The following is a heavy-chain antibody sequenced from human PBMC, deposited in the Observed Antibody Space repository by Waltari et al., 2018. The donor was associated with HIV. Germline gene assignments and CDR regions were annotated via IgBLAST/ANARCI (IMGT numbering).Heavy chain of an antibody. D-gene: IGHD5-18*01. CDR3: VRDMSDTPVGPEMDV. CDR2: INAANGNT. J-gene: IGHJ6*02. Sequence: QVQFEQSGAEVKKPGASVKVSCKTSGYSFTRYPMHWVRQAPGQRLEWMGGINAANGNTKYSQKFQDRVTISRDTSASTAYLELRRLRPEDTAVYYCVRDMSDTPVGPEMDVWGQGTTVTVSS. V-gene: IGHV1-3*01. CDR1: GYSFTRYP.